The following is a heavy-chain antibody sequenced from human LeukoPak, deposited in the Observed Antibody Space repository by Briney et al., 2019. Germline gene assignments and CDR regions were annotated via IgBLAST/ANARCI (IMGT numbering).Heavy chain of an antibody. CDR3: ARGSSSWGYYYYYMDV. J-gene: IGHJ6*03. CDR2: ISYDGSNK. D-gene: IGHD6-13*01. V-gene: IGHV3-30*03. CDR1: GFTFSSYG. Sequence: GGSLRLSCAASGFTFSSYGMHWVRQAPGKGLEWVAVISYDGSNKYYADSVKGRFTISRDNSKNTLYLQMNSLRAEDTAVYYCARGSSSWGYYYYYMDVWGKGTTVTISS.